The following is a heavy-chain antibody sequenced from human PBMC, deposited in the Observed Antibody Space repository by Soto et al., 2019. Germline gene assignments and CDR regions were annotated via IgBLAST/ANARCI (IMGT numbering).Heavy chain of an antibody. V-gene: IGHV1-18*03. Sequence: QVHLVQSGAEVKKPGASVKVSCKGSGYTFTSYGITWVRQAPGQGLEWMGWISANNGNTDYAQKLQGRVIVTRATSTRPANMELRSLRSQDMGVYYCARWRYGDYWGQGALVTVSS. CDR3: ARWRYGDY. CDR1: GYTFTSYG. CDR2: ISANNGNT. D-gene: IGHD1-1*01. J-gene: IGHJ4*02.